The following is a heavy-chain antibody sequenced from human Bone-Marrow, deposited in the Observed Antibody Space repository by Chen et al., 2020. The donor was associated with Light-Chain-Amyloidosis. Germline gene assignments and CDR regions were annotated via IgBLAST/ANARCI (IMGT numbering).Heavy chain of an antibody. V-gene: IGHV3-9*03. Sequence: EVQLVESGGGLVQPGRSLRLSCAASGFTFDDYAMHWVRQAPGKGLEWVSGISWNSGSIGYADSVKGRFTISRDNAKNSLYLQMNSLRAEDMALYYCAKVPLHSSSGAFDIWGQGTMVTVSS. CDR1: GFTFDDYA. CDR3: AKVPLHSSSGAFDI. D-gene: IGHD6-6*01. CDR2: ISWNSGSI. J-gene: IGHJ3*02.